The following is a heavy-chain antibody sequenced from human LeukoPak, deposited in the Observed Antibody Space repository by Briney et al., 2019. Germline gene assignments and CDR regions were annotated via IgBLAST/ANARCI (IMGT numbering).Heavy chain of an antibody. Sequence: GGSLRLSCTVSGFTVSSNSMSWVRQAPGKGLEWVSAMSSSDDGRYYAASVRGRFTISRDTSRSTLYLQMNSLRAEDAAVYYCAKAPVTSCRGAFCYPFDYWGQGTLVTVSS. CDR2: MSSSDDGR. V-gene: IGHV3-23*01. J-gene: IGHJ4*02. CDR1: GFTVSSNS. D-gene: IGHD2-15*01. CDR3: AKAPVTSCRGAFCYPFDY.